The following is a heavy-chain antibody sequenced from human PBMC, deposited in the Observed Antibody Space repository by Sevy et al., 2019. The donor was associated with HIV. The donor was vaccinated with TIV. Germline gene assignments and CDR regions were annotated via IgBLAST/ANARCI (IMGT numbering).Heavy chain of an antibody. J-gene: IGHJ5*02. CDR1: GYTFSNYG. CDR3: ARVRITISYNWFDP. V-gene: IGHV1-18*01. Sequence: ASVKVSCKASGYTFSNYGINWVRQAPGQGLEWMGWISVYTGNTYYGKNLQGRLTMTTDTSTSTAYMELRSLTSDDTAVYYCARVRITISYNWFDPWGQGTLVTVSS. CDR2: ISVYTGNT. D-gene: IGHD3-3*01.